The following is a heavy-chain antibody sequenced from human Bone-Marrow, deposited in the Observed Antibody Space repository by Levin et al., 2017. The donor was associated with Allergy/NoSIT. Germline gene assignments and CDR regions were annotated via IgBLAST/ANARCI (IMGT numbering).Heavy chain of an antibody. J-gene: IGHJ6*02. CDR1: GFTFNIYD. V-gene: IGHV3-21*04. CDR3: VRSRGSNGWSYYYYGMDV. D-gene: IGHD3-16*01. CDR2: LSGRSDYT. Sequence: GESLKISCTASGFTFNIYDMSWVRQAPRRGLEWVSSLSGRSDYTYYADSVKGRFTISRDNSKNSLYLQMKNLRADDTAVYYCVRSRGSNGWSYYYYGMDVWGRGTTVTVSS.